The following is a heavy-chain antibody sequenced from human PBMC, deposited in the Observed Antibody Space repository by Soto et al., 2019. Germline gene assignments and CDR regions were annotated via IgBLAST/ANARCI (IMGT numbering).Heavy chain of an antibody. CDR3: ARDWRGSRYYLDY. V-gene: IGHV4-34*01. J-gene: IGHJ4*02. D-gene: IGHD3-3*01. CDR2: INHSGST. Sequence: SETLSLTCAVYGGSFSGYYWSWIRQPPGEGLEWIGEINHSGSTNYNPSLKSRVTISVDTSKNQFSLKLSSVTAADTAVYYCARDWRGSRYYLDYWGQGTLVTVSS. CDR1: GGSFSGYY.